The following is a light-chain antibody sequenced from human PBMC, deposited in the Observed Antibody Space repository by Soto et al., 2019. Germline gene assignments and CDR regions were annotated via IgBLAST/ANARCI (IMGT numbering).Light chain of an antibody. CDR2: DAS. CDR1: QSISSW. CDR3: QQYNSPLGT. V-gene: IGKV1-5*01. Sequence: DIQMTQSPSTLSASVGDRVTITCRASQSISSWVAWYQQKPGKAPKLLIYDASSLESGVPSKFSGSGSGTEFTLTISSLQPDDFATYYYQQYNSPLGTFGQGTKVEIK. J-gene: IGKJ1*01.